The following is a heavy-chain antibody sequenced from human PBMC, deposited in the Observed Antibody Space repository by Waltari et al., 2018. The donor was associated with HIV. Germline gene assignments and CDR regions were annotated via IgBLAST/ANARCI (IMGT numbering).Heavy chain of an antibody. CDR1: GYNFTNYW. CDR3: AKTYCGSTSCYSVFSY. Sequence: EVQLVQSGAEVKKPGESLKISCKGSGYNFTNYWIGWVGQMPGKGLEWMGIIYPGDSDTRYSPSFQGQVTFSADKSISTAYLQWSSLKASDSAMYYCAKTYCGSTSCYSVFSYWGQGTLVTVSS. CDR2: IYPGDSDT. J-gene: IGHJ4*02. V-gene: IGHV5-51*01. D-gene: IGHD2-2*01.